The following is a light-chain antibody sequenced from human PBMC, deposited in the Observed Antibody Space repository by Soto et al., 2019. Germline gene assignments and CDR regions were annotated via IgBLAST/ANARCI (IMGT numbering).Light chain of an antibody. CDR2: AVS. J-gene: IGKJ2*01. CDR3: QQSHTTAYT. CDR1: QTISNS. V-gene: IGKV1-39*01. Sequence: DIQMDQSPSSLSASVGNRVTITCRASQTISNSVNWYQQKPGTAPKLLIYAVSKLQTGVPLRFTGGRAGAEFTLTISGLQREDFATYYCQQSHTTAYTFGQGTKLELQ.